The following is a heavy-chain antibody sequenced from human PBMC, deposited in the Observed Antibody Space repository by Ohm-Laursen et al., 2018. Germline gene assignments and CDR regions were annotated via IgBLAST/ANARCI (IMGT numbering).Heavy chain of an antibody. CDR2: ISWNSGSI. J-gene: IGHJ6*02. D-gene: IGHD3-10*01. CDR1: GFTFDDYA. V-gene: IGHV3-9*01. CDR3: AKIPMAYYYYYGMDV. Sequence: SLRLSCSASGFTFDDYAMHWVRQAPGKGLEWVSGISWNSGSIGYADSVKGRFTISRDNSKNTLYLQMNSLRAEDTAVYYCAKIPMAYYYYYGMDVWGQGTTVTVSS.